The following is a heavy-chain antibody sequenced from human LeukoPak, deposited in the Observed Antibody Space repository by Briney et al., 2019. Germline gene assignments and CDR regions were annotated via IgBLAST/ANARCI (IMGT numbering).Heavy chain of an antibody. CDR2: ISWNSGRI. Sequence: GGSLRLSCVASGFTFDDYAMHWVRQAPGKGLEWVSGISWNSGRIGYADSVKGRFTISRDNSKNSLYLQMNSLRTEDTALYYCAKALADRDLPYYYDSSGYYLVLGYWGQGTLVTVSS. D-gene: IGHD3-22*01. CDR1: GFTFDDYA. V-gene: IGHV3-9*01. CDR3: AKALADRDLPYYYDSSGYYLVLGY. J-gene: IGHJ4*02.